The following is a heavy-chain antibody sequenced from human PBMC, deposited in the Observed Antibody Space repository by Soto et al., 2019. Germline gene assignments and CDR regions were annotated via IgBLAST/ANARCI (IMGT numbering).Heavy chain of an antibody. CDR2: ISGSGGST. CDR1: GFTFSSYA. V-gene: IGHV3-23*01. D-gene: IGHD4-17*01. CDR3: AKALEKRTLTTEVADY. Sequence: EVQLLESGGGLVQPGGSLRLSCAASGFTFSSYAMSWVRQAPGKGLEWVSAISGSGGSTSYADSVKGRFTISRDNSKNSLYLQMHSLRADDTAVYYCAKALEKRTLTTEVADYWGQGTLVTVSS. J-gene: IGHJ4*02.